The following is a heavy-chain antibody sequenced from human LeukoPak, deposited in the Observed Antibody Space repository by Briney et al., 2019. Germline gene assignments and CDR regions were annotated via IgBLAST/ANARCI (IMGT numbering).Heavy chain of an antibody. Sequence: GGSLRLSCEASGFTFSSYSMNWVRQAPGKGLEWVSSIRSSSDYICYADSLRGRITISRDNAKNSLYLQMNSLRAEDTAVYYCARSQSDYDPLNNWFDPWGQGTLVTVSS. CDR3: ARSQSDYDPLNNWFDP. V-gene: IGHV3-21*01. CDR2: IRSSSDYI. CDR1: GFTFSSYS. J-gene: IGHJ5*02. D-gene: IGHD5-12*01.